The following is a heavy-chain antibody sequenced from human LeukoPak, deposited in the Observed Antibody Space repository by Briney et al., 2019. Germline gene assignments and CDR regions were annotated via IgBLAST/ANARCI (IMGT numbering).Heavy chain of an antibody. V-gene: IGHV3-23*01. CDR3: ATLGSSSFFDY. CDR2: ISGSGGST. D-gene: IGHD6-6*01. J-gene: IGHJ4*02. CDR1: GFSFSNYW. Sequence: GGSLRLSCAASGFSFSNYWMHWVRQTPGKGLVWVSAISGSGGSTYYADSVKGRFTISRDNSKNTLYLQMNSLRAEDTAVYYCATLGSSSFFDYWGRGTLVTVSS.